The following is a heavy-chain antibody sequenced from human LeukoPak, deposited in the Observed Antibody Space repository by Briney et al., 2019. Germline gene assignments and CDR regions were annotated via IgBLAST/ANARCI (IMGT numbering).Heavy chain of an antibody. CDR1: GGSFSDYY. Sequence: KPSETLSLTCAVYGGSFSDYYWSSIRQPPGKGLEWIGEIHHSGNTYYKPSLKSRVTISIGTSKNQFSLKLSSVTAADTAVYFCARRGAYTSSWYNWFDPWGQGTLVTVSS. D-gene: IGHD6-13*01. J-gene: IGHJ5*02. CDR2: IHHSGNT. V-gene: IGHV4-34*01. CDR3: ARRGAYTSSWYNWFDP.